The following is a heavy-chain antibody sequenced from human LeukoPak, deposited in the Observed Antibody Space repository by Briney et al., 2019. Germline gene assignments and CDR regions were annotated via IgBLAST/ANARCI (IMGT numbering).Heavy chain of an antibody. J-gene: IGHJ4*02. Sequence: GGSLRLSCAASGFTFSSYWMSWVRQAPGKGLEWVANIKQDGSEKYYVDSVKGRFTISRDNAKNSLYLQMNSLRAEDTAVYYCARDRVLLSTSPLGYWGQGTLVTVSS. CDR3: ARDRVLLSTSPLGY. V-gene: IGHV3-7*01. CDR2: IKQDGSEK. CDR1: GFTFSSYW. D-gene: IGHD2/OR15-2a*01.